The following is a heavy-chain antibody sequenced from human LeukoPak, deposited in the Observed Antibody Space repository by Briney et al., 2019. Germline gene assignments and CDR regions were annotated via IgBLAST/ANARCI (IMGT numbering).Heavy chain of an antibody. CDR1: GGSISSYD. Sequence: SETLSLTCTVSGGSISSYDWSWIRQPPGKGLEWIGYIYYSGSTNYNPSLKSRVTISVDTSKNQFSLKLSSVTAADTAVYYCARHYIPYDCLNWFDPWGQGTLVTVSS. J-gene: IGHJ5*02. D-gene: IGHD5-12*01. CDR3: ARHYIPYDCLNWFDP. CDR2: IYYSGST. V-gene: IGHV4-59*08.